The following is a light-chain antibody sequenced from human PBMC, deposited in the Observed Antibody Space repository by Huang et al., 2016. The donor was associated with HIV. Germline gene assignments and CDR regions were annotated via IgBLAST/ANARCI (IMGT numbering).Light chain of an antibody. J-gene: IGKJ1*01. Sequence: DIQMTQSPSSLSASVGDRVTITCRASQSISTYLNWYQQRPGKAPRLLIYAASSLQSGVPSRFRGAGSGTGFTLTISSLQIEDFATYFSQQTYSPPWTFGQGTKVEIK. CDR1: QSISTY. CDR3: QQTYSPPWT. V-gene: IGKV1-39*01. CDR2: AAS.